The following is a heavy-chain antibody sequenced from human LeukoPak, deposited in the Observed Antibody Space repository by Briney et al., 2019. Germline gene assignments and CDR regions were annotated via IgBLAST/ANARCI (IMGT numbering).Heavy chain of an antibody. CDR3: ARGRNGYCSSTSCYFWSFRSVYYMDV. V-gene: IGHV1-8*02. D-gene: IGHD2-2*01. Sequence: ASVKVSCKASGGTFSSYAISWVRQATGQGLEWMGWMNPNSGNTGYAQKFQGRVTMARNTSISTAYMELSSLRSEDTAVYYCARGRNGYCSSTSCYFWSFRSVYYMDVWGKGTTVTISS. CDR1: GGTFSSYA. J-gene: IGHJ6*03. CDR2: MNPNSGNT.